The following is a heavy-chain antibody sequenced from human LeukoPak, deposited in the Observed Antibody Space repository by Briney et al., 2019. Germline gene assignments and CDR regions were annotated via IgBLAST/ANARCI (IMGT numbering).Heavy chain of an antibody. D-gene: IGHD6-13*01. CDR2: IVVGSNDT. V-gene: IGHV1-58*01. J-gene: IGHJ4*02. Sequence: ASVKVSCKASGFTLTSSAVQWVRQARGQRLEWIGWIVVGSNDTNYAQKFQKRVTIARDMSTNTAYMELSSLRSEDTAVYDCAAPYSSSWFDFWGRGTLVTVSS. CDR3: AAPYSSSWFDF. CDR1: GFTLTSSA.